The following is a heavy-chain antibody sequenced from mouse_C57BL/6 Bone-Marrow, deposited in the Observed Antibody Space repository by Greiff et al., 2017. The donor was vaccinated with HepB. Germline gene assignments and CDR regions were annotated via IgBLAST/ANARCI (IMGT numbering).Heavy chain of an antibody. CDR1: GFTFSSYA. J-gene: IGHJ4*01. Sequence: DVQLVESGGGLVKPGGSLKLSCAASGFTFSSYAMSWVRQTPEKRLEWVATISDGGSYTYYPDNVKGRFTISRDNAKNNLYLQMSHLKSEDTAMYYCANILYAMDYWGQGTSVTVSS. CDR3: ANILYAMDY. V-gene: IGHV5-4*01. CDR2: ISDGGSYT.